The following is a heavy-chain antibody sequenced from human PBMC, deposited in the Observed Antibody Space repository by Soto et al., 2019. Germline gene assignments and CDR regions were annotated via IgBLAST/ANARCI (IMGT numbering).Heavy chain of an antibody. CDR3: AGGDSGSYQLPDAFDI. CDR1: GGTFSSYA. CDR2: IIPIFGTA. J-gene: IGHJ3*02. D-gene: IGHD1-26*01. Sequence: QVQLVQSGAEVKKPGSSVKVSCKASGGTFSSYAISWVRQAPGQGLEWMGGIIPIFGTANYAQKFQGRVTITADESTSTAYMELSSMRSEDTAVYYCAGGDSGSYQLPDAFDIWGQGTMVTVSS. V-gene: IGHV1-69*01.